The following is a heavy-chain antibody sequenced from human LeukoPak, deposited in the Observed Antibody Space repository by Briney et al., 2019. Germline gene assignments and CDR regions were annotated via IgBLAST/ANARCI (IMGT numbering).Heavy chain of an antibody. V-gene: IGHV4-31*03. CDR3: ARSRSSIAARGGSYYFDY. CDR2: INYSGST. J-gene: IGHJ4*02. CDR1: GGSISSGGYY. Sequence: SETLSLTCTVSGGSISSGGYYWSWIRQHPGKGLEWIGYINYSGSTYYNPSLKSRVTISVDTSKNQFSLKLSSVTAADTAVYYYARSRSSIAARGGSYYFDYWGQGTLVIASS. D-gene: IGHD6-6*01.